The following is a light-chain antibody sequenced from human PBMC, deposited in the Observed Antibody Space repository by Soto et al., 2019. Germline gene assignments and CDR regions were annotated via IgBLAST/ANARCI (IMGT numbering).Light chain of an antibody. CDR1: SSDVGNYNY. J-gene: IGLJ1*01. CDR2: EVS. CDR3: SSYTRSSNYV. Sequence: QSVLTQPASVSGSPGQSITISCTGTSSDVGNYNYVSWYQQHPAKAPKLMIFEVSNRPSGISSRFSGSKSGNTASLTISGLQAEDEADYYCSSYTRSSNYVFGTGTKLTVL. V-gene: IGLV2-14*01.